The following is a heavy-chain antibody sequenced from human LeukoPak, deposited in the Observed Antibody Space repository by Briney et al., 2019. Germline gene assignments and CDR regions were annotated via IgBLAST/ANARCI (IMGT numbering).Heavy chain of an antibody. Sequence: SETLSLTCTATGDSISSTSGFWGWIRQPPGKGMEWIGTIHYAGTIYYNPSFKSRLTISVDTSKNQFSLKLSSVTAADTAVYYCARHQKYLQRPFDKWGQGTLVAVSS. D-gene: IGHD1-1*01. J-gene: IGHJ4*02. CDR3: ARHQKYLQRPFDK. V-gene: IGHV4-39*01. CDR1: GDSISSTSGF. CDR2: IHYAGTI.